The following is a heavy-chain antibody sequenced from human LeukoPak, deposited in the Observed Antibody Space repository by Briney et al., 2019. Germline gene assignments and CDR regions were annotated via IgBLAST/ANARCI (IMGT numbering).Heavy chain of an antibody. Sequence: SETLSLTCAVSGGSISSSNYYWGWIRQPPGKGLEWIGSIYYSGSTNYNPSLKSRVTISVDTSKNQFSLKLSSVTAADTAVYYCARPSRRDGYNLDYWGQGTLVTVSS. J-gene: IGHJ4*02. CDR1: GGSISSSNYY. CDR2: IYYSGST. CDR3: ARPSRRDGYNLDY. V-gene: IGHV4-39*07. D-gene: IGHD5-24*01.